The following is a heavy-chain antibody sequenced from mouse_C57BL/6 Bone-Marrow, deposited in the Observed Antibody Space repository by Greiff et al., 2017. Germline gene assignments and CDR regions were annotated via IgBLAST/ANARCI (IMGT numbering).Heavy chain of an antibody. Sequence: QVQLKESGAELARPGASVKLSCKASGYTFTSYGISWVKQRTGQGLEWIGEIYPRIGNTYYNEKFKGKATLTADKSSSTAYMELRSLTSEDSAVSFCAREAYGKLRFSYYAMDYWGQGTSVTVSS. CDR3: AREAYGKLRFSYYAMDY. CDR2: IYPRIGNT. J-gene: IGHJ4*01. V-gene: IGHV1-81*01. D-gene: IGHD2-1*01. CDR1: GYTFTSYG.